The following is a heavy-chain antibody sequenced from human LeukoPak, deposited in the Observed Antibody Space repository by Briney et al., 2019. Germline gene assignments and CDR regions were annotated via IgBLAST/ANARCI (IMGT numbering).Heavy chain of an antibody. D-gene: IGHD5-24*01. V-gene: IGHV1-46*01. CDR2: ISPSGGST. J-gene: IGHJ5*02. Sequence: GESLKIPCKGSGYTFTGYWMHWVRQAPGQGPEWMGVISPSGGSTIYAQKFKGRVTLTRDMSTSTDYLELSSLRSEDTAVYYCARDNSVRDEAWWFNLWGQGTLVTVSS. CDR1: GYTFTGYW. CDR3: ARDNSVRDEAWWFNL.